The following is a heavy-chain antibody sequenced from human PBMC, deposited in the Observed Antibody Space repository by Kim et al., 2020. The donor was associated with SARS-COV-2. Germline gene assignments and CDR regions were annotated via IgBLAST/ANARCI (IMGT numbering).Heavy chain of an antibody. J-gene: IGHJ6*02. CDR3: ATPVYGNCSSTSCYPRFYYYYYGMDV. D-gene: IGHD2-2*03. CDR2: IYYSGST. CDR1: GGSISSSSYY. Sequence: SETLSLTCTVSGGSISSSSYYWGWIRQPPGKGLEWIGSIYYSGSTYYNPSLKSRVTISVDTSKNQFSLKLSSVTAADTAVYYCATPVYGNCSSTSCYPRFYYYYYGMDVWGQGTTVTVSS. V-gene: IGHV4-39*01.